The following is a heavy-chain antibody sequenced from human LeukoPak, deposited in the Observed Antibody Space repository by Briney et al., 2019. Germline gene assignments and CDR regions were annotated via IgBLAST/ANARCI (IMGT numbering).Heavy chain of an antibody. V-gene: IGHV3-30-3*01. CDR3: ARVAVAPRAYYYYGMDV. J-gene: IGHJ6*02. CDR1: GFTFSSYA. D-gene: IGHD6-19*01. Sequence: PGGSLRLSCAASGFTFSSYAMHWVRQAPGKGLEWVAVISYDGSNKYYADSVKGRFTISRDNSKNTLYLQMNSLRAEDTAVYYCARVAVAPRAYYYYGMDVWGQGTTVTVSS. CDR2: ISYDGSNK.